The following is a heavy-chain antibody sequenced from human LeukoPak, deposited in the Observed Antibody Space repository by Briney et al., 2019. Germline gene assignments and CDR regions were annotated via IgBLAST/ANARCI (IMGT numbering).Heavy chain of an antibody. J-gene: IGHJ4*02. CDR1: GFTFNDYA. V-gene: IGHV3-9*01. D-gene: IGHD3-22*01. Sequence: GRSLRLSCAASGFTFNDYAMHWVRQAPGKGLEWVSGIGWNSHIIGYEDSVKGRFTIPRDNARNSLSLQMNSLRAEDTAFYYCAKDRDSSGFAPYFDYWGQGILVTVSS. CDR3: AKDRDSSGFAPYFDY. CDR2: IGWNSHII.